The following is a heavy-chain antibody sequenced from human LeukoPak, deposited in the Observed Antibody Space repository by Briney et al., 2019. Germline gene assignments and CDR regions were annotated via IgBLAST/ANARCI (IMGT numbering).Heavy chain of an antibody. CDR3: AKDDEPSRITMIVVVITFDY. CDR2: ISYDGSNK. CDR1: GFTFSSYG. V-gene: IGHV3-30*18. D-gene: IGHD3-22*01. Sequence: PGGSLRLSCAASGFTFSSYGMHWVRQAPGKGLEWVAVISYDGSNKYYADSVKGRFTISRDNSKNTLYLQMNSLRAEDTAVYYCAKDDEPSRITMIVVVITFDYWGQGTLVTVSS. J-gene: IGHJ4*02.